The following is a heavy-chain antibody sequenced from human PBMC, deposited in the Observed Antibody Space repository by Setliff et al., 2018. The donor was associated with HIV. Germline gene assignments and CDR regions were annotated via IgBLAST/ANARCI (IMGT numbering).Heavy chain of an antibody. Sequence: SETLSLTCTVSGGSITGHYWSWIRQPPGKGLEWIGEINHRGSTNYNPSLKSRVTISMDMSKNQFSLKLTSLTAADTAVYHCARLSSYRSSSYYFDYWGQGALVTVSS. J-gene: IGHJ4*02. D-gene: IGHD6-6*01. V-gene: IGHV4-34*01. CDR1: GGSITGHY. CDR3: ARLSSYRSSSYYFDY. CDR2: INHRGST.